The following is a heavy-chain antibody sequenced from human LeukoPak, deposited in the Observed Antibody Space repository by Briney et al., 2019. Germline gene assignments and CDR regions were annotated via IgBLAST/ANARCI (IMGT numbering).Heavy chain of an antibody. J-gene: IGHJ6*03. CDR1: GGSFSGYY. Sequence: SETLSLTCAVYGGSFSGYYWSWIRQPPGKGLEWIGEINHSGSTNYNPSLRSRVTISVDTSKNQFSLKLSSVTAADTAVYYCARRRAYYDFWSGYYPPHMDYYYMDVWGKGTTVTVSS. D-gene: IGHD3-3*01. CDR2: INHSGST. V-gene: IGHV4-34*01. CDR3: ARRRAYYDFWSGYYPPHMDYYYMDV.